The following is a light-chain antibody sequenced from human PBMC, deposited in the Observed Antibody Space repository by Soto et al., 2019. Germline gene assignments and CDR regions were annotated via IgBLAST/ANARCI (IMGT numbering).Light chain of an antibody. CDR1: SSDVGGSDH. CDR3: ASYTSSSTSVI. V-gene: IGLV2-14*01. CDR2: EVS. J-gene: IGLJ2*01. Sequence: QSALTQPASVSGSPGQSITVSCTGTSSDVGGSDHVNWYQQHPGKAPKLIIFEVSNRPSGISSRFSGSKSGNTASLTISGLQAEDEADYYCASYTSSSTSVIFGRGTKLTVL.